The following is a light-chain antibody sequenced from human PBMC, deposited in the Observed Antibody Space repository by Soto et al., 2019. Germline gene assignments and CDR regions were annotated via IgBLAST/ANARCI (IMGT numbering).Light chain of an antibody. V-gene: IGKV1-27*01. J-gene: IGKJ1*01. CDR2: AAS. CDR1: QGISNY. Sequence: DIQMTPSPSSLSASVGDRVTITFRASQGISNYLAWYQQKPGKVPKLLIYAASTLQSGVPSRFSGSGSGTDFTLTISSLQPEDVATYYCQKYNSAPRTFGQGTKVDI. CDR3: QKYNSAPRT.